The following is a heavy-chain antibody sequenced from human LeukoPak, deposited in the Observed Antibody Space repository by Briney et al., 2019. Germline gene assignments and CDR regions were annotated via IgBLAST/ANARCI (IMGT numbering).Heavy chain of an antibody. D-gene: IGHD2-2*01. CDR3: ARTLPAANGNWFDP. Sequence: SVSVSYXAXGGTFSIYAISWVRQAPGQGREGMGGIIPILGIANYAQKFQGRVTITADKSTSTAYMELSSLRSEDTAVYYCARTLPAANGNWFDPWGQGTLVTVSS. CDR2: IIPILGIA. CDR1: GGTFSIYA. V-gene: IGHV1-69*10. J-gene: IGHJ5*02.